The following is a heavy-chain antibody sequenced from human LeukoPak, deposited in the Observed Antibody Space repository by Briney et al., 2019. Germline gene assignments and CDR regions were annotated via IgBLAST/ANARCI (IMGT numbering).Heavy chain of an antibody. Sequence: SETLSLTCTVSGGSISSSSYYWGWIRQPPGKGLEWIGSIYYSGSTYYNPSLKSRVTISVDTSKNQFSLKLSSVTAADTAVYYCARERYCSGGSCYPGWFDPWGQGTLVTVSS. V-gene: IGHV4-39*07. J-gene: IGHJ5*02. D-gene: IGHD2-15*01. CDR2: IYYSGST. CDR1: GGSISSSSYY. CDR3: ARERYCSGGSCYPGWFDP.